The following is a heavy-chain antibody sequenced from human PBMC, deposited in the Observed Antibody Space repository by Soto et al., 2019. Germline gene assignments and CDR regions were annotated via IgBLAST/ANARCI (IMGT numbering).Heavy chain of an antibody. V-gene: IGHV3-7*04. CDR1: GLTYTDFG. CDR3: AKECPGRSPRFTYDYCMDV. J-gene: IGHJ6*02. CDR2: LIRAGGEK. D-gene: IGHD3-10*02. Sequence: GGSLRLSCAASGLTYTDFGRSWVRKAPGKGLEWVDNLIRAGGEKNYVDSVKGRFTISRDNPKNSVYLQMNSLRAEDTAVYYCAKECPGRSPRFTYDYCMDVWGQATTVTVAS.